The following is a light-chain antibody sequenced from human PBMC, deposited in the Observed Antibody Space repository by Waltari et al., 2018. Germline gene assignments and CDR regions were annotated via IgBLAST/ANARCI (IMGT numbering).Light chain of an antibody. CDR3: QQFYSTPLT. Sequence: DIVMTQSPDSLAVSLGERATINCKPSQSALYSSNNKNSLAWYQQKPVQPPKFLIHWASTRESGVPDRFSGSGSGTDFTLTISSLQAEDVAVYYCQQFYSTPLTFGGGTKVEIK. CDR2: WAS. J-gene: IGKJ4*01. CDR1: QSALYSSNNKNS. V-gene: IGKV4-1*01.